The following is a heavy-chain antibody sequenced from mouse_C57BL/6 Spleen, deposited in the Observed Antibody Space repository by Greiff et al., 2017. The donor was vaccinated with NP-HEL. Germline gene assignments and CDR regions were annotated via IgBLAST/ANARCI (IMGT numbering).Heavy chain of an antibody. V-gene: IGHV1-80*01. CDR3: ARWGVITTVVGYFDV. Sequence: VQLKESGAELVKPGASVKISCKASGYAFSSYWMNWVKQRPGKGLEWIGQIYPGDGDTNYNGKFKGKATLTADKSSSTAYMQLSSLTSEDSAVYFCARWGVITTVVGYFDVWGTGTTVTVSS. CDR2: IYPGDGDT. D-gene: IGHD1-1*01. J-gene: IGHJ1*03. CDR1: GYAFSSYW.